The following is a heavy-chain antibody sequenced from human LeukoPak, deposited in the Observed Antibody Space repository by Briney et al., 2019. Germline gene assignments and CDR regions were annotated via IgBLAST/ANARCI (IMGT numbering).Heavy chain of an antibody. D-gene: IGHD3-22*01. J-gene: IGHJ4*02. CDR1: GYSFTSYW. CDR2: IYPGDSDT. V-gene: IGHV5-51*01. Sequence: GESLKISCKGSGYSFTSYWIGWVRQMPGKGLEWMGIIYPGDSDTRYSPSFQGQVTISADKSISTAYLRWSSLKASDTAMYYCARVPFGVYYYDSSGYSYYFDYWGQGTLVTVSS. CDR3: ARVPFGVYYYDSSGYSYYFDY.